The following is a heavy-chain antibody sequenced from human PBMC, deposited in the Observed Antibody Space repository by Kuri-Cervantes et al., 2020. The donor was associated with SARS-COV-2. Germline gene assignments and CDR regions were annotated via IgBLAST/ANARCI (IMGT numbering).Heavy chain of an antibody. CDR3: ARGLVRATYADY. V-gene: IGHV3-21*04. J-gene: IGHJ4*02. CDR2: ISSSSSYI. CDR1: GFTFSSYS. D-gene: IGHD3-10*01. Sequence: GESLKTSCAASGFTFSSYSMNWVRQAPGKGLEWVSSISSSSSYIYYADSVKGRFTISRDNAKNSLYLQMNSLRAEDTALYYCARGLVRATYADYWGQGTLVTVSS.